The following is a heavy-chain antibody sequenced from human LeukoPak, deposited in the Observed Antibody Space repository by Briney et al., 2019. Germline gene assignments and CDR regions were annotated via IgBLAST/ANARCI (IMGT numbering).Heavy chain of an antibody. CDR1: GGSISSTNW. CDR2: IYHSGST. CDR3: VANGWYALDI. V-gene: IGHV4-4*02. Sequence: PSETLSLTCAVSGGSISSTNWWSWVRQSPGKGLEWIGGIYHSGSTNYKPSLRSRVTISVDKSENQFSLNLSSVTAADTAVYYCVANGWYALDIWGQGTMVTVSS. J-gene: IGHJ3*02. D-gene: IGHD6-19*01.